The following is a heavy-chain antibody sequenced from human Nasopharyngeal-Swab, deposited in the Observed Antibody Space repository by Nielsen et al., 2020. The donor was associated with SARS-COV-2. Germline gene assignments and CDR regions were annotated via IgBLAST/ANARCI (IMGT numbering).Heavy chain of an antibody. J-gene: IGHJ4*02. CDR1: GFTFSNAW. V-gene: IGHV3-15*01. CDR2: IKSNTDDGTT. Sequence: GASLKISCAASGFTFSNAWMSWVRQAPGKGLEWVGRIKSNTDDGTTDYAAPVKGRFTMSRDDSKNTVYLQMNSLKTEDTAVYYCTTDGRWPFDSWGQGTLVTVSS. D-gene: IGHD4-23*01. CDR3: TTDGRWPFDS.